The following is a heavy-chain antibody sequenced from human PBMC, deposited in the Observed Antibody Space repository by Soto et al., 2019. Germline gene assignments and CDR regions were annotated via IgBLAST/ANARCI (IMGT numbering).Heavy chain of an antibody. CDR1: GFTFSSYT. CDR2: IWHDGSNK. CDR3: AREDWHDGHYCGMGV. V-gene: IGHV3-33*01. J-gene: IGHJ6*02. D-gene: IGHD1-1*01. Sequence: QVQVVESGGGVVQPGRSLRLSCAASGFTFSSYTMYWVRQAPGKGLEGVAVIWHDGSNKYYVDSVKGRFTISRDNSKNTLHLQMNSLRAEDTAVYYCAREDWHDGHYCGMGVWGQGTTVTVSS.